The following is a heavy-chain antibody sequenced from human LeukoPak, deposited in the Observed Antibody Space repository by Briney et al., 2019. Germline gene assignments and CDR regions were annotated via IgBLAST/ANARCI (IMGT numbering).Heavy chain of an antibody. D-gene: IGHD4-23*01. CDR1: GGFISSYY. CDR3: ARVDYGCNQRRYYYFDY. V-gene: IGHV4-59*01. Sequence: SETLSLTCTVSGGFISSYYWSWIRQPPGKGLEWIGYIYYSGTTNYNPTLKSRFTISVNKSQNQFSLNWSSVAAADTARYSVARVDYGCNQRRYYYFDYWGQGTRVTVSS. CDR2: IYYSGTT. J-gene: IGHJ4*02.